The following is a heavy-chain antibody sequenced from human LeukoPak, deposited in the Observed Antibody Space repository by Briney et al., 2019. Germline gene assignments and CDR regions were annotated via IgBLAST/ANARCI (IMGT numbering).Heavy chain of an antibody. J-gene: IGHJ2*01. CDR3: GRETHYDILTGYYGPGYFDL. Sequence: SETLSLTCAVYGGSFSGYYWSWIRQPPGKGLEWIGEINHSGSTNYNPSLKSRVTISVDTTKNQFSLKLSSVTAADTAVYYCGRETHYDILTGYYGPGYFDLWGRGTRVTVSS. CDR2: INHSGST. V-gene: IGHV4-34*01. D-gene: IGHD3-9*01. CDR1: GGSFSGYY.